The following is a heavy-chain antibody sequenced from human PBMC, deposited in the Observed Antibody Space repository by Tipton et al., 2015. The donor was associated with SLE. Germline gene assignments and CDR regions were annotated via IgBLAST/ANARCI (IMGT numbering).Heavy chain of an antibody. CDR3: ARDTPYYYDSSGYYPRFDP. V-gene: IGHV4-59*12. J-gene: IGHJ5*02. D-gene: IGHD3-22*01. CDR2: IYYSGST. Sequence: TLSLTCTVSGGSISSYYWSCIRQPPGKGLEWIGSIYYSGSTYYNPSLKSRVTISVDTSKNQFSLKLSSVTAADTAVYYCARDTPYYYDSSGYYPRFDPWGQGTLVTVSS. CDR1: GGSISSYY.